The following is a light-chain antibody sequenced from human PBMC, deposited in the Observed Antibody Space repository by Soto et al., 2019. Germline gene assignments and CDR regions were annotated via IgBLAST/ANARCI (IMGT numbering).Light chain of an antibody. CDR1: QSVSSSY. J-gene: IGKJ1*01. CDR3: QQYGSSPWT. V-gene: IGKV3-20*01. Sequence: EIELTQSPATLSLSPLERATLXSRASQSVSSSYLAWYQQKPGQAPRLLIYGASSRATGIPDRFSGSGSGTDFTLTISRLEPEDFAVYYCQQYGSSPWTFGQGTKVDIK. CDR2: GAS.